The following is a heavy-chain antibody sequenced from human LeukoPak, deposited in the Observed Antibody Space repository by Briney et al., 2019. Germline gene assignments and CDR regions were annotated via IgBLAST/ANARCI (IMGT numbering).Heavy chain of an antibody. J-gene: IGHJ4*02. Sequence: PSETLSLTCTVSGGSISSYYWSWIRQPPGKGLEWIGYIYYSGSTNYNPSLKSRVTISVDTSKNQFSLKLSSVTAADTAVYYCARVPGASDYWGQRTLVTVSS. CDR1: GGSISSYY. V-gene: IGHV4-59*01. CDR2: IYYSGST. D-gene: IGHD2-2*01. CDR3: ARVPGASDY.